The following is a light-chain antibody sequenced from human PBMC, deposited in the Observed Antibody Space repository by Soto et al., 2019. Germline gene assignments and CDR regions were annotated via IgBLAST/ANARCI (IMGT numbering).Light chain of an antibody. CDR1: QSVNSN. V-gene: IGKV3-15*01. CDR3: EQYNNWPLT. CDR2: EAS. J-gene: IGKJ4*01. Sequence: EIVMTQSPATPSVSPGERATLSCRASQSVNSNLAWYQQKRGQAPRLLIYEASSRATGIPARFSASGSGTEFTLTISSLQSEDFAVYYCEQYNNWPLTFGGGTELEI.